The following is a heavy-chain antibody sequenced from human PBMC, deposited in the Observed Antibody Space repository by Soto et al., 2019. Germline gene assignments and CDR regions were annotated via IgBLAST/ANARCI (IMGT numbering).Heavy chain of an antibody. D-gene: IGHD2-15*01. Sequence: SVKVSCKASGGSFSSYIVSWVRQAPGQGLEWMGRIIPVLGVEYYAQKFQGRVTMTTDTSTSTAYLELRSLRSDDTAVYYCARYPCSAGGCYSNSWGQGSLVTVSS. CDR3: ARYPCSAGGCYSNS. V-gene: IGHV1-69*02. CDR2: IIPVLGVE. CDR1: GGSFSSYI. J-gene: IGHJ4*02.